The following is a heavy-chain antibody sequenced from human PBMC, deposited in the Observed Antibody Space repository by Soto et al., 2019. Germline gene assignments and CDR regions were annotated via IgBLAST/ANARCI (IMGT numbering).Heavy chain of an antibody. D-gene: IGHD6-13*01. J-gene: IGHJ6*02. CDR2: FDPEDGET. CDR1: GYTLTELS. Sequence: ASVKVSCKVSGYTLTELSMHWVRQAPGKGLEWMGGFDPEDGETIYAQKIQGRVTMTEDTSTDTAYMELSSLRSEDTAVYYCARLNPGLAAAGGSSYYYYYYGMDVWGQGTTVTVSS. V-gene: IGHV1-24*01. CDR3: ARLNPGLAAAGGSSYYYYYYGMDV.